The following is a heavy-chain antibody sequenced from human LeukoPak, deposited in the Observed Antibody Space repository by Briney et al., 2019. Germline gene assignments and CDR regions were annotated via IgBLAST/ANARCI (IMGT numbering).Heavy chain of an antibody. Sequence: PGGSLRLSCAASGFTFSSYAMSWVRQAPGKGLEWVSAISGSGGSTYYADSVKGRFTISRGNSNDTLYLQMNSLRAEDTAVYYCAQSGNFDWFDYWGQGILVTVSS. CDR2: ISGSGGST. CDR1: GFTFSSYA. J-gene: IGHJ4*02. CDR3: AQSGNFDWFDY. V-gene: IGHV3-23*01. D-gene: IGHD3-9*01.